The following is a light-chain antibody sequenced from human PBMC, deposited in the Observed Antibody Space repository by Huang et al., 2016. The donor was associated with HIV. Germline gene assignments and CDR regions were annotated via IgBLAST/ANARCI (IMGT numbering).Light chain of an antibody. Sequence: DIQMTQSPSSLSASVGDRVTITCRARQSISNYLNWYQQKPGKATKLLIYAASSLQRGVPSRFSGSGSGTDFTLTISSLQPGDSAAYYCQQSYSPRTFGPGTKVDIK. CDR1: QSISNY. J-gene: IGKJ3*01. CDR3: QQSYSPRT. V-gene: IGKV1-39*01. CDR2: AAS.